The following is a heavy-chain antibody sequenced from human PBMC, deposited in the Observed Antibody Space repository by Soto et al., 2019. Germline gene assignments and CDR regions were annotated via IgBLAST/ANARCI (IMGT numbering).Heavy chain of an antibody. Sequence: SETLSLTCAVYGGSFSGYYWSWIRQPPGKGLEWIGEINHSGSTNYNPSLKSRVTISVDTSKNQFSLKLSSVTAADTAVYYCARVGGYNWNTRRLYYYYGMDVWGQGTTVTVSS. CDR3: ARVGGYNWNTRRLYYYYGMDV. D-gene: IGHD1-20*01. CDR2: INHSGST. CDR1: GGSFSGYY. V-gene: IGHV4-34*01. J-gene: IGHJ6*02.